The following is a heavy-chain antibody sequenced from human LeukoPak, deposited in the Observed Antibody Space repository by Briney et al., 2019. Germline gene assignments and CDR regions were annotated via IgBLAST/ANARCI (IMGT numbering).Heavy chain of an antibody. V-gene: IGHV4-38-2*02. D-gene: IGHD6-13*01. J-gene: IGHJ4*02. Sequence: SETLSLTCTVSGYSISSGYYWGWIRQPPGEGLEGSGSIYHSGSTYYNPSLKSRVTISVDRSKNQFSLKLSSVTAADTAVYYCARDVKAIAAAGTGFDYWGQGTLVTVSS. CDR3: ARDVKAIAAAGTGFDY. CDR1: GYSISSGYY. CDR2: IYHSGST.